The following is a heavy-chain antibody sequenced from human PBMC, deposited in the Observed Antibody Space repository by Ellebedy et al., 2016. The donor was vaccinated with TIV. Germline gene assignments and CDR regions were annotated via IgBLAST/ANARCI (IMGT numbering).Heavy chain of an antibody. V-gene: IGHV3-23*01. CDR1: GFTFSTYA. CDR3: AKAPIWTCTGARCYPFDH. J-gene: IGHJ4*02. CDR2: MSGSAGGGST. D-gene: IGHD2-15*01. Sequence: PGGSLRLSCAASGFTFSTYAMSWVRQAPGKGLEWISVMSGSAGGGSTSYADPVKGRFTSSRDNSKKTVYLQMNSLSAEDTAVYYCAKAPIWTCTGARCYPFDHWGQGTLVTVSS.